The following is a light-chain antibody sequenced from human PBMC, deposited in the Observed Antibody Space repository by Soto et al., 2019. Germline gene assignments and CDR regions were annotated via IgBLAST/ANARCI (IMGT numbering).Light chain of an antibody. CDR2: DAS. V-gene: IGKV3-11*01. CDR1: QSVSSY. CDR3: KKGSAWNA. Sequence: EIVLTQSPATLSLSPGERSTLSCRASQSVSSYLAWYQQKPGQAPRLLIYDASNRATGIPARFSGSGSETHLPLPIRRLEPEDFAVYDSKKGSAWNAFGQGTQV. J-gene: IGKJ1*01.